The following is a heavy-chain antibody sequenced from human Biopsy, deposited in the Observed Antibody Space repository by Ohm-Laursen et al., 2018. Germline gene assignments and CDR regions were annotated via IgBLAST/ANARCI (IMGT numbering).Heavy chain of an antibody. CDR3: AKEVFSAVGTSGFDP. CDR1: GFTFSNYE. CDR2: ISGSGGRT. V-gene: IGHV3-23*01. Sequence: SLRLSCAASGFTFSNYEMNWVRQAPGKGLERVSGISGSGGRTYYAESMKGRFTISRDNSKKTVYLQMKSLRAEDTAVYYCAKEVFSAVGTSGFDPWGQGTLVTVSS. J-gene: IGHJ5*02. D-gene: IGHD1/OR15-1a*01.